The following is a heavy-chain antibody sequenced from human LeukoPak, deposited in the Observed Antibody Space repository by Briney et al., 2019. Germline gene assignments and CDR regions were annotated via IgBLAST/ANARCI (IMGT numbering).Heavy chain of an antibody. CDR1: GFTFSSYS. J-gene: IGHJ4*02. V-gene: IGHV3-21*01. CDR2: ISSSSSYI. CDR3: ARDAYSGYDRFDY. D-gene: IGHD5-12*01. Sequence: KPGGSLRLSCAASGFTFSSYSMNWVRQAPGKGLEWVSSISSSSSYIYYADSVKGRFTISRDNAKNSLYLQMNSLRAEDTAVYSCARDAYSGYDRFDYWGQGTLVTASS.